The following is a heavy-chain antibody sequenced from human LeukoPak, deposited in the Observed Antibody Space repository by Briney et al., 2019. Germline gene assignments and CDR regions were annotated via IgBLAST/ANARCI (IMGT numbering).Heavy chain of an antibody. CDR2: IYTSGST. D-gene: IGHD3-22*01. CDR3: ARSHYYDSSPWAFDI. V-gene: IGHV4-4*07. CDR1: GGSISSYY. Sequence: SETLSLTCTVSGGSISSYYWSWIRQPAGKGLEWIGRIYTSGSTNYNPSLKSRVTMSVDTSKNQFSLKLSSVTAADTAVYYCARSHYYDSSPWAFDIRGQGTMVTVSS. J-gene: IGHJ3*02.